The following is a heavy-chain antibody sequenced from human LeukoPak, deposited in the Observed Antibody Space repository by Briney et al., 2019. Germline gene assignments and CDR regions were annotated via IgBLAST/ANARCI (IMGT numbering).Heavy chain of an antibody. CDR2: IKQDGSQK. Sequence: GGSLRLSCAASGFTFSSYWMSWVRQAPGKGLEWVASIKQDGSQKPYVDSVKGRFTISRDNGKNSLDLQMNSLRAEDTAIYFCARVKDTNDDITFQHWGQGTLGSVSP. D-gene: IGHD3-9*01. CDR1: GFTFSSYW. V-gene: IGHV3-7*01. J-gene: IGHJ1*01. CDR3: ARVKDTNDDITFQH.